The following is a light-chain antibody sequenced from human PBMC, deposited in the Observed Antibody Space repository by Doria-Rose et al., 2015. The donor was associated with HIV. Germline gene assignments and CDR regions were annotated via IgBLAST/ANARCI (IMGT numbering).Light chain of an antibody. V-gene: IGKV3-20*01. Sequence: TQSPGTLSLSPGERATLSCRASQSSSSTYLAWYQQKPGQAPSLLIYDGSTRATGIPDRFSASGSRTDFTLTINRLEPEDFALYYCHQYGTSWTFGQGTKVEI. J-gene: IGKJ1*01. CDR2: DGS. CDR3: HQYGTSWT. CDR1: QSSSSTY.